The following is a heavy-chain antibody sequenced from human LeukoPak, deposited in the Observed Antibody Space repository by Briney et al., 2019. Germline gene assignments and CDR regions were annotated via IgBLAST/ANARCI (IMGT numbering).Heavy chain of an antibody. CDR2: INHSGST. D-gene: IGHD3-10*01. CDR3: ARVLGWFGELDYYYYGMDV. Sequence: PSETLSLTCAVYGGSFSGYYWSWIRQPPGKGLEWIGEINHSGSTNYNPSLKSRVTISVDTSKNQFSLKLSSVTAADTAVYYCARVLGWFGELDYYYYGMDVWGQGTTVTVSS. CDR1: GGSFSGYY. J-gene: IGHJ6*02. V-gene: IGHV4-34*01.